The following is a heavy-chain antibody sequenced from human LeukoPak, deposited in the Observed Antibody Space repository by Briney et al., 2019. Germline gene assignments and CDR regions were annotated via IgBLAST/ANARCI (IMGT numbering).Heavy chain of an antibody. CDR1: GFTFNSYW. V-gene: IGHV3-7*01. D-gene: IGHD1-26*01. J-gene: IGHJ6*03. CDR3: ARDQTKWEPLRRRDYYYMDV. CDR2: IKQDGSEK. Sequence: GGSLRLSCAASGFTFNSYWMSWVRQAPGKGLEWVANIKQDGSEKYYVDSVKGRFTISRDNAKNSLYLQMNSLRAEDTAVYYCARDQTKWEPLRRRDYYYMDVWGKGATVTVSS.